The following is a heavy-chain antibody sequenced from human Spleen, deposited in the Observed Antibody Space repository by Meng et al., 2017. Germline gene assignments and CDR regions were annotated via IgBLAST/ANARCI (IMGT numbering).Heavy chain of an antibody. CDR1: GGSFSGYY. D-gene: IGHD3-22*01. J-gene: IGHJ4*02. Sequence: QVRLQRWGAGLLKPSKTLSLTGAVYGGSFSGYYWSWIRQPPGKGLEWIGEINHSGSTNYNPSLKSRVTISVDTSKNQFSLKLSSVTAADTAVYYCGGSSGYPIDYWGQGTLVTVSS. CDR2: INHSGST. CDR3: GGSSGYPIDY. V-gene: IGHV4-34*01.